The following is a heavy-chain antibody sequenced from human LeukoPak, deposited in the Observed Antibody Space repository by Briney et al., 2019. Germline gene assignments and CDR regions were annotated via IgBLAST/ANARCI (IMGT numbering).Heavy chain of an antibody. V-gene: IGHV3-23*01. D-gene: IGHD4-17*01. Sequence: QTGGSLRLSCEASGVTFSSYVMSWVRQAPGKGPEWVSGISGSGGGTYYADSVKGRFAISRDNSKNTLYLQMNSLRAEDTAVYYCAKVSYGDYEGGAYFDYWGQGTLVTVSS. CDR3: AKVSYGDYEGGAYFDY. J-gene: IGHJ4*02. CDR1: GVTFSSYV. CDR2: ISGSGGGT.